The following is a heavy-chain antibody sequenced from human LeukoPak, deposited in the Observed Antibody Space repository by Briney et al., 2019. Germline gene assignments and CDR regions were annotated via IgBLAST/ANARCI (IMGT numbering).Heavy chain of an antibody. CDR2: INSDESST. Sequence: GGSLRLSCAASGFTFSSNWMHWVRQAPGKGLVWVSRINSDESSTSYADSVKGRFTISRDNAKNTLYLQMNTLRAEDTAVYYCGRFARSGDSVYWGQGTLVTVSS. V-gene: IGHV3-74*01. D-gene: IGHD7-27*01. J-gene: IGHJ4*02. CDR3: GRFARSGDSVY. CDR1: GFTFSSNW.